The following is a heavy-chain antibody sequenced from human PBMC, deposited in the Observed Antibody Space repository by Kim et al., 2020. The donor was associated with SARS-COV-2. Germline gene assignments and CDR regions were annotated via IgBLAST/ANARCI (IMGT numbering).Heavy chain of an antibody. CDR2: ITASGST. CDR1: GFIFGSSG. V-gene: IGHV3-23*01. D-gene: IGHD3-16*01. J-gene: IGHJ4*02. Sequence: GGSLRLSCAASGFIFGSSGMSWVRQAPGKGLEWVAGITASGSTFYADSVKGRFTISSENSRNTLYLQMNSLRDEDTAIYFCTKDGALCRNWGQGTLVTVS. CDR3: TKDGALCRN.